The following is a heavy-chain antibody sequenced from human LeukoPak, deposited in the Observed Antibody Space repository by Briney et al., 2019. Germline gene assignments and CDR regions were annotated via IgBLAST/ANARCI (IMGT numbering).Heavy chain of an antibody. CDR1: SYTFTRYG. CDR2: IIPIFGTA. Sequence: ASVKVSCKASSYTFTRYGISWVRQAPGQGLEWMGGIIPIFGTANYAQKFQGRVTITADKSTSTAYMELSSLRSEDTAVYYCASINVWFGELSGSFDYWGQGTLVTVSS. CDR3: ASINVWFGELSGSFDY. J-gene: IGHJ4*02. D-gene: IGHD3-10*01. V-gene: IGHV1-69*06.